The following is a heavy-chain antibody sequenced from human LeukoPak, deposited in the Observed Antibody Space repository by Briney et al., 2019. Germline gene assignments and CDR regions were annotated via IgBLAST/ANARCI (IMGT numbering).Heavy chain of an antibody. CDR2: IYHSGST. CDR3: ARKHYYYGMDV. Sequence: SETLSLTCAVSGGSISSSNWWSWVRQPPGQGLEWIGEIYHSGSTNYNPSLKSRVTTSVDKSKNQFSLKLSSVTAADTAVYYCARKHYYYGMDVWGQGTTVTVSS. V-gene: IGHV4-4*02. J-gene: IGHJ6*02. CDR1: GGSISSSNW.